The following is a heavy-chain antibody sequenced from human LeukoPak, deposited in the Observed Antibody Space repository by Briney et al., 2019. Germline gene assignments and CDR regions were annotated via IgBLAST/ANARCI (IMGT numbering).Heavy chain of an antibody. Sequence: GGSLRLSCVASGFSLSGYWMYWVRQAPGKGLMYISRNNGDGSTTNYADVVKGRFTMSRDNVKNTLYLQMNSLRVEDTAVYYCARDPRNVGLAPWGQGTLVTLSS. CDR1: GFSLSGYW. V-gene: IGHV3-74*01. CDR3: ARDPRNVGLAP. D-gene: IGHD2-15*01. J-gene: IGHJ5*02. CDR2: NNGDGSTT.